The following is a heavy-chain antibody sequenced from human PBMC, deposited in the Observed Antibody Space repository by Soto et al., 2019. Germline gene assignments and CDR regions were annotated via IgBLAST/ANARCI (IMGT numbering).Heavy chain of an antibody. CDR3: ARERVVITGFDY. CDR2: ISSSGSTI. Sequence: SLRLSCAASGFTFSSYEMNWVRQAPGKGLEWVSYISSSGSTIYYADSVKGRFTISRDNAKNSLYLQMNSLRAEDTAVYYCARERVVITGFDYWGQGTLVTVSS. D-gene: IGHD3-22*01. J-gene: IGHJ4*02. V-gene: IGHV3-48*03. CDR1: GFTFSSYE.